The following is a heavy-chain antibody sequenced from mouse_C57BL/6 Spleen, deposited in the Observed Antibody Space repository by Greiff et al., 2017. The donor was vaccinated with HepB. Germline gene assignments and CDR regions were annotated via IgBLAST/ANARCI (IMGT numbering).Heavy chain of an antibody. D-gene: IGHD1-1*01. Sequence: EVKLVESGGGLVKPGGSLKLSCAASGFTFSSYAMSWVRQTPEKRLEWVATISDGGSYTYYPDNVKGRFTISRDNAKNNLYLQMSHLKSEDTAMYYCARDQGYYGSSAGHYWGQGTALTVSS. V-gene: IGHV5-4*01. CDR3: ARDQGYYGSSAGHY. CDR2: ISDGGSYT. J-gene: IGHJ2*01. CDR1: GFTFSSYA.